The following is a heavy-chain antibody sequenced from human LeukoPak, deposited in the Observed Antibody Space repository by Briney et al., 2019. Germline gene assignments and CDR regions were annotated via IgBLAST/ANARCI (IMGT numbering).Heavy chain of an antibody. CDR2: IWYDGSNK. D-gene: IGHD6-19*01. J-gene: IGHJ4*02. CDR3: AKDRAHYSSGWRGFFDY. CDR1: GFTFSSDG. V-gene: IGHV3-33*06. Sequence: PGRSLRLSCAASGFTFSSDGMHWVRQAPGKGLEWVAVIWYDGSNKYYADSVKGRFTISRDNSKNTLYLKMNRLRAEDTAVYYCAKDRAHYSSGWRGFFDYWGQGNLVTVSS.